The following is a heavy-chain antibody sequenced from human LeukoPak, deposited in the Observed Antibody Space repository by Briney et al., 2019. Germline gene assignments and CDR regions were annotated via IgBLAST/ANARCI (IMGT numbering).Heavy chain of an antibody. CDR1: GGSFSGYY. D-gene: IGHD3-10*01. V-gene: IGHV4-59*10. J-gene: IGHJ4*02. CDR2: IYTSGST. Sequence: PSETLSLTCAVYGGSFSGYYWSWIRQPAGKGLEWIGRIYTSGSTNYNPSLKSRVTMSVDTSKNQFSLKLSSVTAADTAVYYCARSPLGFGELFGYWGQGTLVTVSS. CDR3: ARSPLGFGELFGY.